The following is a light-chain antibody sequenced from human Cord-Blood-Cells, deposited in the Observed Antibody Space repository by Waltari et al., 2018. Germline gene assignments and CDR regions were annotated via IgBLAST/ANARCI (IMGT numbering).Light chain of an antibody. V-gene: IGLV2-14*01. CDR2: DVS. CDR1: SSDGGGYNY. Sequence: QSALTQPASVSGSPGQSITIPCPGTSSDGGGYNYVSWYQQHPGKAPQLMIYDVSNRPSGVSNLFSGSKSGNTASLTISGLQAEDEADYYCSSYTSSSTLGVFGGGTKLTVL. J-gene: IGLJ3*02. CDR3: SSYTSSSTLGV.